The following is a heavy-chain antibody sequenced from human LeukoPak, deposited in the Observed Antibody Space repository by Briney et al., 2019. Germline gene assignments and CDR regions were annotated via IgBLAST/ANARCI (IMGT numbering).Heavy chain of an antibody. D-gene: IGHD3-10*01. CDR3: TTDFRDRVNF. Sequence: GGSLRLSCAASGFTFSNAWMSWVRQAPGKGPEWVGRIKSNTDGGTTDYAAPVKGRFTISRDDSKNTLYLQMNSLKTEDTAVYYCTTDFRDRVNFWGQGTLVTVSS. CDR2: IKSNTDGGTT. J-gene: IGHJ4*02. V-gene: IGHV3-15*01. CDR1: GFTFSNAW.